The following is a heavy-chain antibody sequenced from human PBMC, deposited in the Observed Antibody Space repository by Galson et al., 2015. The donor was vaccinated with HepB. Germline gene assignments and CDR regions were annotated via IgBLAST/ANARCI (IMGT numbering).Heavy chain of an antibody. D-gene: IGHD3-22*01. CDR3: AKGSGYYLPKAFDI. J-gene: IGHJ3*02. V-gene: IGHV3-9*01. CDR2: IRWDSGRI. Sequence: SLRLSCAASGFTFDEYAMHWVRQAPGKGLEWVSGIRWDSGRICYVDSVMGRFTISRDNAKNSLYLQMDGLTPEDTAFYYCAKGSGYYLPKAFDIWGQGTLVTVSS. CDR1: GFTFDEYA.